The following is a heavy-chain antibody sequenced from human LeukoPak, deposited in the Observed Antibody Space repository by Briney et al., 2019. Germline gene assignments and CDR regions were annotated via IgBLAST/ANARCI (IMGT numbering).Heavy chain of an antibody. CDR1: GIIFSDAW. CDR3: TKDPPLTGGVYSAY. J-gene: IGHJ4*02. Sequence: GGSLRLSCVVSGIIFSDAWMNWVRQAPGKGLEWVSRIKSKVDGGTIDYAAPVKGRFTISRDDSKNTLYLQMNSLKTEDTAVYYCTKDPPLTGGVYSAYWGQGTRVTVSS. D-gene: IGHD7-27*01. V-gene: IGHV3-15*07. CDR2: IKSKVDGGTI.